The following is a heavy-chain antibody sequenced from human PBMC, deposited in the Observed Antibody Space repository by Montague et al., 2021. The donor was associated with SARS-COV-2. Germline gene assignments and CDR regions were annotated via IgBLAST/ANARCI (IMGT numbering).Heavy chain of an antibody. D-gene: IGHD1-20*01. CDR2: IYSGGSP. Sequence: TLSLTCSVSGDSLTSGTYYWSWIRQPAGKGLEWIGRIYSGGSPFYNPSLKSRVTISGDMSNNQFSLNVSSVTAADTAVYYCTRDPITGRTGTSYYYYCMDVWGRGTTVTVSS. J-gene: IGHJ6*02. CDR3: TRDPITGRTGTSYYYYCMDV. CDR1: GDSLTSGTYY. V-gene: IGHV4-61*02.